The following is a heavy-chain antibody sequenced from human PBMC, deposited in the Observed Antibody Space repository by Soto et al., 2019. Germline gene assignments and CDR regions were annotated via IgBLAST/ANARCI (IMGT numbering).Heavy chain of an antibody. D-gene: IGHD1-26*01. CDR1: GDSVSSNSAG. V-gene: IGHV6-1*01. Sequence: SPTLSLTCAITGDSVSSNSAGWSWVRQSPSRGLEWLGMAYYRSKWYYVYAVSVRGRITTNPDTSKNQYSLQLNSVTPVDTAVYFCARGEQYSGKIYDYCGQGSLVTVSS. CDR2: AYYRSKWYY. CDR3: ARGEQYSGKIYDY. J-gene: IGHJ4*01.